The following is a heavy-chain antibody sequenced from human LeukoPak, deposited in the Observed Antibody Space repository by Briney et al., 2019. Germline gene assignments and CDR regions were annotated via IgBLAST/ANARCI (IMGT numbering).Heavy chain of an antibody. CDR3: ATAFHSGWTHQDAFDI. J-gene: IGHJ3*02. Sequence: ASVEVSCKVSGYTLTELSMHWVRQAPGKGLEWMGGFDPEDGETIYAQKFQGRVTMTEDTSTDTAYMELSSLRSEDTAVYYCATAFHSGWTHQDAFDIWGQGTMVTVSS. CDR2: FDPEDGET. V-gene: IGHV1-24*01. CDR1: GYTLTELS. D-gene: IGHD6-19*01.